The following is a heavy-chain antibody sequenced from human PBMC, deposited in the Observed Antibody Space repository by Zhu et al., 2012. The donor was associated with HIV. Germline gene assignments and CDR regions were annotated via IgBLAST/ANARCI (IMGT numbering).Heavy chain of an antibody. CDR2: IYHSGTT. CDR1: DYSISSGYF. V-gene: IGHV4-38-2*02. CDR3: ARVSLAVTGLDYFDY. D-gene: IGHD6-19*01. J-gene: IGHJ4*02. Sequence: QVQLQESGPGLVKPSETLSLICTVSDYSISSGYFWGWIRQPPGKGLEWIGSIYHSGTTYYKSSLKSRVTISLDTSKNQFSLKLSSVTAADTAVYYCARVSLAVTGLDYFDYWSPGNPGHRLL.